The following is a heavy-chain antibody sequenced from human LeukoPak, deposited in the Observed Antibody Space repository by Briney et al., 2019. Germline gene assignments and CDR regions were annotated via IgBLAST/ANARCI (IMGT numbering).Heavy chain of an antibody. CDR2: VNESGGT. V-gene: IGHV4-34*01. CDR1: GGSTSNYY. D-gene: IGHD1-26*01. CDR3: ARGQGATVPQVGKNWFDP. Sequence: PSETLSLTCPVSGGSTSNYYWNWIRQTPAKGREWIGEVNESGGTNISPSLRSRVILSVDTSKNQFSLKLISVTVADTAIYYCARGQGATVPQVGKNWFDPWGQGTRVTVSS. J-gene: IGHJ5*02.